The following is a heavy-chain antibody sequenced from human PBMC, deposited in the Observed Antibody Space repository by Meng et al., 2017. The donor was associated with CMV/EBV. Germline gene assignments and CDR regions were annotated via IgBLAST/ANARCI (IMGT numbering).Heavy chain of an antibody. D-gene: IGHD1-14*01. CDR3: ARAPPFYGMDV. CDR1: GGSFSGYY. V-gene: IGHV4-34*01. J-gene: IGHJ6*02. CDR2: INHSGST. Sequence: SQTLSLTGAVYGGSFSGYYWSWIRQPPGKGLEWIGEINHSGSTNYNPSLKSRVTISVDTSKNQFSLKLSSVTAADTAVYYCARAPPFYGMDVWGQGTTVTVSS.